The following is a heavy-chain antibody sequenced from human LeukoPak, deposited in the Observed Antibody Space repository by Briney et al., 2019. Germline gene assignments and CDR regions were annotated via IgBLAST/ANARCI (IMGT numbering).Heavy chain of an antibody. CDR1: GYTFTGYY. CDR3: APSSTGADTCFDY. V-gene: IGHV1-2*02. D-gene: IGHD2-2*01. CDR2: INPNSGGT. J-gene: IGHJ4*02. Sequence: VASVKVSCKASGYTFTGYYMHWVRQAPGQGLEWMGWINPNSGGTNYAQKFQGRVTMTRDTSISTAYMELSRLRSDDTAVYYCAPSSTGADTCFDYWGQGTLVTVSS.